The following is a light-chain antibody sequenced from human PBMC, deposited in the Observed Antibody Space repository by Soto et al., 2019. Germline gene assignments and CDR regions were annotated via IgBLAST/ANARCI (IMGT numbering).Light chain of an antibody. Sequence: EIVLTQSPDTLSLSPGERATLSCRASQSVNSDYLAWYRQKPGQAPSLLMYAKSTSATGIPDRFYGSGSGTDFTLTIYRLEPEDFAVYYCQQYGNSPQTFGQGTKVDIK. CDR1: QSVNSDY. CDR2: AKS. V-gene: IGKV3-20*01. CDR3: QQYGNSPQT. J-gene: IGKJ1*01.